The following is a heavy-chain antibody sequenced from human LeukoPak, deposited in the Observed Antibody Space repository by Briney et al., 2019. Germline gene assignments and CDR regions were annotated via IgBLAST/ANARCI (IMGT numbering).Heavy chain of an antibody. CDR2: INHSGST. CDR3: ARAPEYDSSGYYLDY. V-gene: IGHV4-34*01. CDR1: GXXXXXX. J-gene: IGHJ4*02. D-gene: IGHD3-22*01. Sequence: GXXXXXXWSXXXXPPGKGLEWIGEINHSGSTNHNPSLKSRVTISVDTSKNQFSLKLSSVTAADTAVYYCARAPEYDSSGYYLDYWGQGTLVTVSS.